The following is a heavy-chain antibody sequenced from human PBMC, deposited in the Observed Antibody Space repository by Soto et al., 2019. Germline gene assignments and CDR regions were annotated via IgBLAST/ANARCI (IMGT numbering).Heavy chain of an antibody. D-gene: IGHD1-1*01. CDR1: GFTFSSYS. V-gene: IGHV3-23*01. CDR3: AKKVNSGPGGQYFDY. Sequence: EVQLLESGGGLVQPGGSLRLSCAASGFTFSSYSMSWVRQAPGKGLEWVSGFRTGGDDGTTYYADSVKGRFTISRDNSKNTLFLQMNSLRAEDTDIYYCAKKVNSGPGGQYFDYWGQGTLVTVSS. J-gene: IGHJ4*02. CDR2: FRTGGDDGTT.